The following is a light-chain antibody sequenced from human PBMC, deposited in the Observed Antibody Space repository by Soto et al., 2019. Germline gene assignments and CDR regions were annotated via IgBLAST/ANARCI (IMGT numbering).Light chain of an antibody. Sequence: EIVLTQSPGTLSLSPGERATLSCRASQSVSSSYLAWYQQKPGQAPRLLIYGASSRATGIPDSFNGRGSGTDFTLTISRLEPEDFAVYYCQQYCSSPQTFGQGTRLEIK. CDR1: QSVSSSY. J-gene: IGKJ5*01. CDR3: QQYCSSPQT. CDR2: GAS. V-gene: IGKV3-20*01.